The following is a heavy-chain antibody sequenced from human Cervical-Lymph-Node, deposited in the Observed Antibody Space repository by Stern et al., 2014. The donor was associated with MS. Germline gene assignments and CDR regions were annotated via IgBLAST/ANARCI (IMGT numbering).Heavy chain of an antibody. J-gene: IGHJ4*02. V-gene: IGHV5-51*01. Sequence: EVQLVQSGPEVKRPGESLKISCQASGYTFTSYWIGWVRQMPGKGLEWIAIIFPGGFDIRYSPSFQGQVTISADKSSSPAYLQGNNVRASDTAIYYCARQRYLDYWGQGTLVTVSS. CDR1: GYTFTSYW. CDR2: IFPGGFDI. CDR3: ARQRYLDY.